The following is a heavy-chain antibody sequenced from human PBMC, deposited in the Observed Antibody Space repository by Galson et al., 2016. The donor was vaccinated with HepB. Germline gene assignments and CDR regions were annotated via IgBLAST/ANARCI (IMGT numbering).Heavy chain of an antibody. J-gene: IGHJ4*02. Sequence: SETLSLTCTVSGASVSSNTYRWGWIRQPPGKGLQWIGNIYYSGSTYYNPSLKSRVTIFVDTSKNQFSLKLSSVTAADTAVYYCARTYYYDSRYYFDYWGPGTLVTVSS. V-gene: IGHV4-39*01. CDR2: IYYSGST. CDR3: ARTYYYDSRYYFDY. D-gene: IGHD3-22*01. CDR1: GASVSSNTYR.